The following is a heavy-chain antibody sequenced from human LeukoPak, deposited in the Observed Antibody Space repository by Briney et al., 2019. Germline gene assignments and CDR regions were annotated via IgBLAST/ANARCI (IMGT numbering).Heavy chain of an antibody. CDR2: FKSKTDGGTT. D-gene: IGHD3-22*01. Sequence: PGGSLRLSCAASGFTFSNAWMSWVRQAPGKGTGWVGRFKSKTDGGTTDYAAPVKGRVTISRDDSKNTLYLQMNSLKTEDTAVYYCTTDPYDSSGYYSLVGYWGQGTLVTVSS. CDR1: GFTFSNAW. J-gene: IGHJ4*02. V-gene: IGHV3-15*01. CDR3: TTDPYDSSGYYSLVGY.